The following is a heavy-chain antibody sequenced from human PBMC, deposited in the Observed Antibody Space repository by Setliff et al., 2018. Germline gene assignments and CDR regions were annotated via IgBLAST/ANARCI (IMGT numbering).Heavy chain of an antibody. CDR1: GGSISNYY. Sequence: SETLSLTCTVSGGSISNYYWTWIRQPPGKGLDWIGYIYTSGSTNYNPSLKSRVTISVDTSRNQFSLKLSSVSAADTAVYYCARARSGDYSDSTGYLDYWGQGTLVTVSS. CDR3: ARARSGDYSDSTGYLDY. V-gene: IGHV4-4*08. J-gene: IGHJ4*02. CDR2: IYTSGST. D-gene: IGHD3-22*01.